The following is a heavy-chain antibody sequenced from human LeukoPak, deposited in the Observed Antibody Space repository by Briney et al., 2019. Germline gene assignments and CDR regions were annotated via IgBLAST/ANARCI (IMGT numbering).Heavy chain of an antibody. V-gene: IGHV4-30-4*01. CDR3: ARGGNGSSGYYYARY. Sequence: SQTLSLTCTVSGGSISSGDYYWSWIRQPPGKGLEWIGYIYYSGSTYYNPSLKSRVTISVDTSKNQFSLKLSSVTAADTAVYYCARGGNGSSGYYYARYWGQGPWSPSPQ. CDR1: GGSISSGDYY. D-gene: IGHD3-22*01. J-gene: IGHJ4*02. CDR2: IYYSGST.